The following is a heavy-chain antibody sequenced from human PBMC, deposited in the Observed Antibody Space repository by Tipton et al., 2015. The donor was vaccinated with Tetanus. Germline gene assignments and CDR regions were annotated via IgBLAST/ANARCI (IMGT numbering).Heavy chain of an antibody. J-gene: IGHJ4*02. CDR2: ISSTSSYI. V-gene: IGHV3-21*01. D-gene: IGHD6-25*01. CDR3: ASGSAPDY. CDR1: GFIFSSYT. Sequence: SLRLSCEVSGFIFSSYTMNWVRQAPGKGLEWVSSISSTSSYIYYADSLKGRFTISRDNAKSSLYLQMNSLKAEDTAVYFCASGSAPDYWGPGTLVTVSS.